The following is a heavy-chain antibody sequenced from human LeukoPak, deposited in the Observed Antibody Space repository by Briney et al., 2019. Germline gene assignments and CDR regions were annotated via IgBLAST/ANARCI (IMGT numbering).Heavy chain of an antibody. CDR3: ARDPVGFGDKMDV. CDR2: IYSGGST. Sequence: PGGSLRLSCAASGFTVSSNYMSWVRQAPGKGLEWVSVIYSGGSTYYADSVKGRFTISRDNSKNTLYLQMNSLRAEDTAVYYCARDPVGFGDKMDVWGQGTTVTVSS. D-gene: IGHD3-10*01. CDR1: GFTVSSNY. J-gene: IGHJ6*02. V-gene: IGHV3-66*01.